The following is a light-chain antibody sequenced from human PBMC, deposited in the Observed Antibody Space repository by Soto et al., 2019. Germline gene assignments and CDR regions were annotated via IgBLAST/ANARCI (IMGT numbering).Light chain of an antibody. J-gene: IGKJ1*01. CDR1: QTISSW. CDR2: AAS. CDR3: QQSYSRVT. Sequence: DIQMTQSPSSLSASVGDRVTITFRASQTISSWLAWYQQKPGKAPKLLIYAASTLQNGVPSRISGSGSGTDFTLTIDSLQPEDFATYYCQQSYSRVTFGQGTKVDIK. V-gene: IGKV1-39*01.